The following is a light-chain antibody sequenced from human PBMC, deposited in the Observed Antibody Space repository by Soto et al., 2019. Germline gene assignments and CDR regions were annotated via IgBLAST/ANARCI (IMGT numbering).Light chain of an antibody. J-gene: IGKJ1*01. V-gene: IGKV3-20*01. CDR3: QQYGGSSTWT. CDR1: QSFSSSY. Sequence: IVLTQAPDTPSFFPGEKTTPSRRASQSFSSSYLAWYQQKPGQAPRLLIYGGSSRAIGIPDRFIGSGSGTDFTLTISRLEPEDFAVYYCQQYGGSSTWTFGQGTKVDIK. CDR2: GGS.